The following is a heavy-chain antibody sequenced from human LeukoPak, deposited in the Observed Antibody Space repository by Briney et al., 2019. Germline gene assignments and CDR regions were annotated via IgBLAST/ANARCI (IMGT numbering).Heavy chain of an antibody. D-gene: IGHD5-12*01. Sequence: GGSLRLSCAASGFTFSSYSMNWVRQAPGKGLEWVSGISGSGGSTYYADSVKGRFTISRDNSKNTLYLQMNSLRAEDTAVYYCAKGVSDSGYPNWFDPWGQGTLVTVSS. J-gene: IGHJ5*02. V-gene: IGHV3-23*01. CDR3: AKGVSDSGYPNWFDP. CDR2: ISGSGGST. CDR1: GFTFSSYS.